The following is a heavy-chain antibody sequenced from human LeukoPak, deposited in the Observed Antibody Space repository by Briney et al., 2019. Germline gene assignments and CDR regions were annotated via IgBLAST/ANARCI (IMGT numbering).Heavy chain of an antibody. V-gene: IGHV6-1*01. CDR3: ARDLIHLWFGESTAFDI. CDR1: GDSVSSNSAA. D-gene: IGHD3-10*01. Sequence: ASQTLSLTCALSGDSVSSNSAAWNWIRQSPSRGLEWRGRTYYRHNLYNDYAVSVKRRITINPDTSRNQFSLQLNSVTPEDTAVYYCARDLIHLWFGESTAFDIWGQGTMVTASS. CDR2: TYYRHNLYN. J-gene: IGHJ3*02.